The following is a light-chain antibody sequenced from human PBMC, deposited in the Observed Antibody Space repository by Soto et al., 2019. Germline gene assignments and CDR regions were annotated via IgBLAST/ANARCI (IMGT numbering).Light chain of an antibody. J-gene: IGKJ5*01. CDR3: QQYGSSPIT. CDR2: GAS. Sequence: ERVITQSPATLSVSPGERATLSCRASQSVSSNLAWYQQKPGQAPRLLIYGASTRATDLPGRFSGSGSGTEFILTISRLEPEDFAVYYCQQYGSSPITFGQGTRLEIK. CDR1: QSVSSN. V-gene: IGKV3-15*01.